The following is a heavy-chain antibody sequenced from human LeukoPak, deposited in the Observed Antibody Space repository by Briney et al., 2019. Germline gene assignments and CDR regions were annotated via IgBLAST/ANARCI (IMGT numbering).Heavy chain of an antibody. V-gene: IGHV1-8*01. CDR1: GYTFTSYD. J-gene: IGHJ5*02. Sequence: ASVKVSCKASGYTFTSYDINSVRQATGQGLEWMGWMNPNSGNTGYAQKFQGRVTMTRNTSISTAYMELSSLRSEDTAVYYCARGWAYSSSWYGYNWFDPWGQGTLVTVSS. CDR3: ARGWAYSSSWYGYNWFDP. D-gene: IGHD6-13*01. CDR2: MNPNSGNT.